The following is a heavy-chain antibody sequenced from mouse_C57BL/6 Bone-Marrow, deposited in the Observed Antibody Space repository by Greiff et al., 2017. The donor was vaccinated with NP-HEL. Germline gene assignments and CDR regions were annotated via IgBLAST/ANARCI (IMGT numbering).Heavy chain of an antibody. V-gene: IGHV1-64*01. Sequence: QVQLQQPGAELVKPGASVKLSCKASGYTFTSYWMHWVKQRPGQGLEWIGMIHPNSGSTNYNEKFKSKATLTVDKSSSTAYMQLSSLTSEDSAVYYCARLGLVPYYFDYWGQGTTLTVSS. CDR2: IHPNSGST. CDR1: GYTFTSYW. D-gene: IGHD2-3*01. J-gene: IGHJ2*01. CDR3: ARLGLVPYYFDY.